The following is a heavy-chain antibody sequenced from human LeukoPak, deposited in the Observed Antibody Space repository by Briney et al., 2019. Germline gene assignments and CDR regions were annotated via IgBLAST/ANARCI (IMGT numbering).Heavy chain of an antibody. D-gene: IGHD3-22*01. CDR2: IKHNGGEK. CDR3: ARDRGWRTSGYYLYHFDY. Sequence: GGSLRLSWVASGFTFTDYFMSWVRQAPGKGLEWVASIKHNGGEKYYVDSVKGRFTISRDNAKNSLYLEMSSLRVEDTAVYYCARDRGWRTSGYYLYHFDYWGQGTLVTFAS. V-gene: IGHV3-7*01. CDR1: GFTFTDYF. J-gene: IGHJ4*02.